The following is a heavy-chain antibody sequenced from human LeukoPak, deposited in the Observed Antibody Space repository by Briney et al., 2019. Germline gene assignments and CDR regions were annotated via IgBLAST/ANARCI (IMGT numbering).Heavy chain of an antibody. CDR2: ISSSSSYI. D-gene: IGHD3-10*01. Sequence: GGSLRLSCAASGFTFSSYSMNWVRQAPGKGLEWVSSISSSSSYIYCADSVKGRFTISRDNAKNSLYLQMNSLRAEDTAVYYCARGTYYYGSGSYAFDIWGQGTMVTVSS. CDR1: GFTFSSYS. J-gene: IGHJ3*02. CDR3: ARGTYYYGSGSYAFDI. V-gene: IGHV3-21*04.